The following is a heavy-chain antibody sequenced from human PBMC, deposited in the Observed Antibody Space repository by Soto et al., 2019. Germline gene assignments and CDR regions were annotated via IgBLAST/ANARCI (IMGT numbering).Heavy chain of an antibody. J-gene: IGHJ2*01. CDR1: GGTFSSYA. V-gene: IGHV1-69*06. D-gene: IGHD2-2*02. Sequence: QVQLVQSGAEVKKPGSSVKVSCKASGGTFSSYAISWVRQAPGQGLEWMGGIIPIFGTANYAQKFQGRVTITADKSTSRAYMELSSLRSEDTAVYYCERVGVVVPAAIGGYWYFDLWGRGTLVTVSS. CDR3: ERVGVVVPAAIGGYWYFDL. CDR2: IIPIFGTA.